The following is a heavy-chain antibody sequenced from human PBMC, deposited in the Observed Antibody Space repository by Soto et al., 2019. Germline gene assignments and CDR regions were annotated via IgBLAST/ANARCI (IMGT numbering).Heavy chain of an antibody. V-gene: IGHV1-18*04. CDR1: GYTFTSYG. CDR3: ARDYNYDSSGYYYRLVFY. J-gene: IGHJ4*02. D-gene: IGHD3-22*01. CDR2: ISAYNGNT. Sequence: ASVKVSCKASGYTFTSYGISWVRQAPGQGLEWMGWISAYNGNTNYAQKLQGRVTMTTDTSTSTAYMELRSLRSDDTAVYYCARDYNYDSSGYYYRLVFYRGKGTLVTVSS.